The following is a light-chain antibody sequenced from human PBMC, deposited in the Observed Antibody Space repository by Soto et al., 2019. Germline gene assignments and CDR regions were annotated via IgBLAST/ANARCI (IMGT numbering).Light chain of an antibody. V-gene: IGLV2-14*03. Sequence: ALTQPASVSGSPGQSITISCTGTSSDIGRYNYVSWYQHSPGKAPKLIIYDVSDRPSGVSNRFSGSKSGTTASLTISGLQAEDEADYYCGSYTSSDTMIFGGGTKLTVL. J-gene: IGLJ2*01. CDR1: SSDIGRYNY. CDR2: DVS. CDR3: GSYTSSDTMI.